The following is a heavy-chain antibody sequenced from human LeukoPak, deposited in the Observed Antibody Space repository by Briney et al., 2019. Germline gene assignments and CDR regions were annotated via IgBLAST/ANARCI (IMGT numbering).Heavy chain of an antibody. CDR2: IYYSGST. J-gene: IGHJ4*02. V-gene: IGHV4-39*02. CDR3: AREYNWIRYFDY. D-gene: IGHD1-20*01. Sequence: SETLSLTCTVSGGSISSSSYYWGWIRQPPGKGLEWIANIYYSGSTYYNPSLKSRVTISVDTSKNQLSLKLSAVTAADTAVYYCAREYNWIRYFDYWGQGTLVTVSS. CDR1: GGSISSSSYY.